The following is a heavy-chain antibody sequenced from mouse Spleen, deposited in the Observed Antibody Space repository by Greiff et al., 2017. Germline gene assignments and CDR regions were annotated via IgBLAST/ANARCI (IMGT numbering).Heavy chain of an antibody. D-gene: IGHD1-1*01. CDR3: ARNPSYYYGSSSWYFDV. J-gene: IGHJ1*03. V-gene: IGHV1-84*01. CDR1: GYTFTDYY. CDR2: IYPGSGNT. Sequence: QVQLQQSGPELVKPGASVKISCKASGYTFTDYYINWVKQRPGQGLEWIGWIYPGSGNTKYNEKFKGKATLTVDTSSSTAYMQLSSLTSEDSAVYFCARNPSYYYGSSSWYFDVWGTGTTVTVSS.